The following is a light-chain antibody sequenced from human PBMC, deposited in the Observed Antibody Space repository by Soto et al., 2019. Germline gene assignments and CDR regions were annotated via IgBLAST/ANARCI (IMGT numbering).Light chain of an antibody. CDR2: KAS. J-gene: IGKJ1*01. CDR3: QQYNSYST. V-gene: IGKV1-5*03. CDR1: QSISGW. Sequence: DIQMTQSPSTLSASVGDTVTITCRASQSISGWLAWYQQKPGKAPRVLIYKASNLQSGVPSRFSGSGSGTEFTLTISSLQPDDFATYYCQQYNSYSTFGQGTKVDIK.